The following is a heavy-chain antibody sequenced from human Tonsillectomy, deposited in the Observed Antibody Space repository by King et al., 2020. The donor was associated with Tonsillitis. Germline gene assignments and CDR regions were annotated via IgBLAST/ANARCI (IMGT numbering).Heavy chain of an antibody. D-gene: IGHD1-26*01. CDR2: IRYDGSNK. CDR1: GFTFRTYG. V-gene: IGHV3-30*02. Sequence: VQLVESGGGMVQPGGSLRLSCAASGFTFRTYGMHWVRQAPGKGPEWVAFIRYDGSNKYYVDSVKGRFTISRDNSRNTLYLQMNSLRPEDTAVYYCAKDRAASGTYPDAFDIWGQGTMVTVSS. J-gene: IGHJ3*02. CDR3: AKDRAASGTYPDAFDI.